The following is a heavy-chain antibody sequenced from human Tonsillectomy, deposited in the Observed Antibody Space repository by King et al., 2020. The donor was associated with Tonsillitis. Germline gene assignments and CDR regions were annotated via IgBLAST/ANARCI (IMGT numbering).Heavy chain of an antibody. CDR1: GFSLSTTGVG. CDR2: IYWDDDK. D-gene: IGHD3-22*01. Sequence: ITLKESGPALVKPTQTLTLTCTFSGFSLSTTGVGVGWIRQPPGKALEWLALIYWDDDKRYSPSLKTRLTITKDTSKNQVVLTMTNMDPVDTATYYCARKDDSGDEYSRTAYTWFDPWGQGTLVTVSS. J-gene: IGHJ5*02. V-gene: IGHV2-5*02. CDR3: ARKDDSGDEYSRTAYTWFDP.